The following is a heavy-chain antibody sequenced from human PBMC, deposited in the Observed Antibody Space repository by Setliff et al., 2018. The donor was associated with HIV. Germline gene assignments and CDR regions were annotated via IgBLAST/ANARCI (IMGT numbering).Heavy chain of an antibody. Sequence: GESLKISCAASGFTFSNYWMSWVRQAPGKGLEWVANIKQDGSDKYYVESVKGRFTISRDNAKNLLYLQVNSLRAEDTAVYYCARRYCSSSSCYGDYWGQGALVTVSS. V-gene: IGHV3-7*03. J-gene: IGHJ4*02. CDR1: GFTFSNYW. D-gene: IGHD2-2*01. CDR2: IKQDGSDK. CDR3: ARRYCSSSSCYGDY.